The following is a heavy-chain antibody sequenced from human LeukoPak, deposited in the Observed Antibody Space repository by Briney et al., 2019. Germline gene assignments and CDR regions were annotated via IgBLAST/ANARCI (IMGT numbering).Heavy chain of an antibody. Sequence: GSLRLSCAASGFTFSSYAMSWVRQAPGKGLEWVSAISGSGGSTYYADSVKGRFTISRDNSKNTLYLQMNSLRAEDTAVYYCAKATEMATVMYYFDYWGQGTLVTVSS. CDR1: GFTFSSYA. V-gene: IGHV3-23*01. J-gene: IGHJ4*02. D-gene: IGHD5-24*01. CDR2: ISGSGGST. CDR3: AKATEMATVMYYFDY.